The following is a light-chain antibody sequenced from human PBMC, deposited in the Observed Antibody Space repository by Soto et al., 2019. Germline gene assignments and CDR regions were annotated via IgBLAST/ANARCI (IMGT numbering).Light chain of an antibody. J-gene: IGKJ2*02. CDR1: QSIISSS. CDR3: QPYDSSCT. CDR2: AAS. V-gene: IGKV3-20*01. Sequence: EIVLTQSPGTLSLSPGERATLSCRASQSIISSSLAWYQQKPGQAPRLLIYAASSRATGIPDRFSGSGSGTDFTLTISRVEPEDFAVYYCQPYDSSCTFGQGTQLEIK.